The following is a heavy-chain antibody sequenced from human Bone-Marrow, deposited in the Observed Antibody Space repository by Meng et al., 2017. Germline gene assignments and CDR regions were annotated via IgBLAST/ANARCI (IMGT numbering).Heavy chain of an antibody. V-gene: IGHV3-7*01. Sequence: GGSLRLSCAASGFTFSSYWMSWVRQAPGKGLEWVANIKQDGSEKYYVDSVKGRFTISRDNAKNSLYLHMNSLRAEDTAVYYCARAQVLLWFGELLPSSCWFDPWGQGTLVTVSS. CDR2: IKQDGSEK. J-gene: IGHJ5*02. CDR1: GFTFSSYW. CDR3: ARAQVLLWFGELLPSSCWFDP. D-gene: IGHD3-10*01.